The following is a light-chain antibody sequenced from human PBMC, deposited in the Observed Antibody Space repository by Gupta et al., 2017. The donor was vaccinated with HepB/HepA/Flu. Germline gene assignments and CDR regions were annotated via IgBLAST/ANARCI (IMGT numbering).Light chain of an antibody. V-gene: IGKV3-15*01. CDR2: GAS. CDR3: QQYNNWPPGT. J-gene: IGKJ3*01. Sequence: EIVMTKSPATLSVSPGERATLSCRASQSVGSNLAWYQQKPGQAPRLLIYGASTRATGIPARVSGSGSGTEFTLTISSLQSEDFAVYYCQQYNNWPPGTFGPGTKVD. CDR1: QSVGSN.